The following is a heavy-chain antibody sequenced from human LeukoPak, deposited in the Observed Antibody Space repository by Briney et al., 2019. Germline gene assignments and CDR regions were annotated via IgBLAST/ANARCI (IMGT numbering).Heavy chain of an antibody. V-gene: IGHV3-74*01. CDR2: INSGGSGT. J-gene: IGHJ4*02. CDR3: ARGIVGATDS. D-gene: IGHD1-26*01. CDR1: GFTFSIYC. Sequence: PRGSLRLSCAVSGFTFSIYCMNWVRQAPRKGLGWVSHINSGGSGTGYADSVKGRFTISRDNAKNTLYLQMNSLGAEDTAVYYCARGIVGATDSWGQGTLVTVSS.